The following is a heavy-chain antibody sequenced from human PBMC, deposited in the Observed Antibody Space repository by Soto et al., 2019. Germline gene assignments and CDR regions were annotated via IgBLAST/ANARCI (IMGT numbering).Heavy chain of an antibody. V-gene: IGHV1-2*04. CDR3: ARGYYGSGSYYTWTFDY. Sequence: ASVKVSCKASGYTFTGYYMHWVRQAPGQGLEWMGWINPNSGGTNYAQKLQGWVTMTRDTSISTAYMELSRLRSDDTSVYYCARGYYGSGSYYTWTFDYWGQGTLVTVSS. D-gene: IGHD3-10*01. CDR1: GYTFTGYY. CDR2: INPNSGGT. J-gene: IGHJ4*02.